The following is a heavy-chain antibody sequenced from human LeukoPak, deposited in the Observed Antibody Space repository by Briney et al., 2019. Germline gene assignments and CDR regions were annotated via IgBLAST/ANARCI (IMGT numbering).Heavy chain of an antibody. CDR2: IIPIFGTA. V-gene: IGHV1-69*13. CDR3: ARDGERIVVVPAARYYYGMDV. J-gene: IGHJ6*02. CDR1: GGTFSSYA. D-gene: IGHD2-2*01. Sequence: SVKVSCKASGGTFSSYAISWVRQAPGQGLEWMGGIIPIFGTANYAQKFQGRVTITADESTSTAYMELSSLRSEDTAVYYCARDGERIVVVPAARYYYGMDVWGQETTVTVSS.